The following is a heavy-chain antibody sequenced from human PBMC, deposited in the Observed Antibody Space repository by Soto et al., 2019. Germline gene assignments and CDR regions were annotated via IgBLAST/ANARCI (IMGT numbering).Heavy chain of an antibody. Sequence: EVQLLESGGGLVQPGGSLRLSCAASGINFSTYAMSWVRQAPGKGLEWVSTITSLGSTYYPDSVKGRFTISRDSSKNLLYLQMNSLRDEDTAVYYCAKGPLIVVVPFDYWGQGTLFTVSA. CDR2: ITSLGST. V-gene: IGHV3-23*01. CDR3: AKGPLIVVVPFDY. CDR1: GINFSTYA. D-gene: IGHD2-15*01. J-gene: IGHJ4*02.